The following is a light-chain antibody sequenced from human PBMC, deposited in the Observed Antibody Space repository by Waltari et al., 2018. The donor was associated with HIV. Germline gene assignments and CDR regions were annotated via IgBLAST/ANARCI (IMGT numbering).Light chain of an antibody. Sequence: NFMLTPPHSVSESPGKTVTISCTRSSGRIGSDYAHWYQHRPGSAPSLVISKDNQRPSGVPCRFSGSIDTSSNSASLTISGLEPEDEAYYYCQSCYNTYRVFGGGTKLTVL. CDR3: QSCYNTYRV. V-gene: IGLV6-57*03. CDR1: SGRIGSDY. J-gene: IGLJ3*02. CDR2: KDN.